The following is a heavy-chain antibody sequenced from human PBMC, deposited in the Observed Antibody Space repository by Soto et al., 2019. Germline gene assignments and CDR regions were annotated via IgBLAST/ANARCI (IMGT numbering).Heavy chain of an antibody. V-gene: IGHV3-30*18. Sequence: TGGSLRLSCAASGFTFSSYGMHWVRQAPGKGLEWVAVISYDGSNKYYADSVKGRFTISRDNSKNTLYLQMNSLRAEDTAVYYCAKDARQNAFDIWGQGTMVTVS. J-gene: IGHJ3*02. CDR2: ISYDGSNK. CDR3: AKDARQNAFDI. CDR1: GFTFSSYG.